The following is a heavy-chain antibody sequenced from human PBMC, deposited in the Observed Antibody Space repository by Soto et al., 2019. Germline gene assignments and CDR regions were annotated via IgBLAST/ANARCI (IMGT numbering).Heavy chain of an antibody. D-gene: IGHD3-3*01. CDR1: GGTFSSYA. V-gene: IGHV1-69*13. J-gene: IGHJ6*02. CDR2: IIPIFGTA. CDR3: ARDPAYYDFWSGRMDV. Sequence: SVKVSCKASGGTFSSYAISWVRQAPGQGLEWMGGIIPIFGTANYAQKFQGRVTITADESTSTAYMELSSLRSEDTAVYYCARDPAYYDFWSGRMDVWVQGTTGTAP.